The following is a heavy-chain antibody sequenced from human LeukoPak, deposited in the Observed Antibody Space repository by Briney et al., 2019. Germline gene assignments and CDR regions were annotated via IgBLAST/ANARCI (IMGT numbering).Heavy chain of an antibody. CDR3: ANSPYSSSLLDY. V-gene: IGHV3-48*01. J-gene: IGHJ4*01. D-gene: IGHD6-13*01. Sequence: GGSLRLSCAASGFTFNNYGMHWVRQAPGKGLEWVSYISRSSTTIYYADSVKGRFTISRDNAKKSLYLQMNSLRAEDTAVYYCANSPYSSSLLDYWGHGTLVTVFS. CDR1: GFTFNNYG. CDR2: ISRSSTTI.